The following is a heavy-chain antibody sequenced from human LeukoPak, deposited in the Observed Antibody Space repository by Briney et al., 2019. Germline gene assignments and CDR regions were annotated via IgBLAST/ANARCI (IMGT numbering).Heavy chain of an antibody. CDR1: GFTFSNYG. D-gene: IGHD6-19*01. J-gene: IGHJ4*02. CDR3: APDLRGSAWSLDY. Sequence: GGSLRLSCAASGFTFSNYGMSWVRQAPGQGLEWVSVVSDSGYAAYYADSVKGRFTISRDNSKNTLYLQMNSLRAKGTAVYYCAPDLRGSAWSLDYWGQGTLVTVSS. V-gene: IGHV3-23*01. CDR2: VSDSGYAA.